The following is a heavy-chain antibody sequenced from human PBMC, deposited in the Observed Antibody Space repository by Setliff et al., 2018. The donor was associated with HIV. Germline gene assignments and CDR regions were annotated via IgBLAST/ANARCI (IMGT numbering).Heavy chain of an antibody. CDR1: GGSFSGYY. D-gene: IGHD3-16*01. Sequence: SETLSLTCAVYGGSFSGYYWSWIRQPPGKGLEWIGEIDHSGSTNYNASLKSRVTVSIDTSKNQFSLRLSSMTAADTAVYYCARTYYEHVWGNSNWFDPWGQGTLVTVSS. V-gene: IGHV4-34*01. J-gene: IGHJ5*02. CDR2: IDHSGST. CDR3: ARTYYEHVWGNSNWFDP.